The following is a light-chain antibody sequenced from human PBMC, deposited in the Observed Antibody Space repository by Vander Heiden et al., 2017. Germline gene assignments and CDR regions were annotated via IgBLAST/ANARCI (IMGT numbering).Light chain of an antibody. CDR1: ALPKQY. Sequence: SSELTQPPPVSVSPGQTPRITCSGDALPKQYAFWYQQKPVQAPVLVMYKDSERSSGIPDRFSGSSSVKTVTLTISGVQAEDEADYYCQSADSSGADVVFGGGTKLTVL. CDR2: KDS. V-gene: IGLV3-25*03. CDR3: QSADSSGADVV. J-gene: IGLJ2*01.